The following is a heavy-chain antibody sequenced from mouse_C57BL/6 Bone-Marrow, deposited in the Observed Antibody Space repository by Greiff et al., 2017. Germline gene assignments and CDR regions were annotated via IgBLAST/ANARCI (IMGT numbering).Heavy chain of an antibody. J-gene: IGHJ3*01. Sequence: QVQLQQPGAELVKPGASVKLSCKASGYTFTSYWMHWVKQRPGQGLEWIGMIHPNSGSTNYNEKFKGKATFTADTSSNTAYMQLSSLTTEDSAIYYCARNPFYYGYGPPWFAYWGQGTLVTVSA. CDR3: ARNPFYYGYGPPWFAY. V-gene: IGHV1-64*01. CDR2: IHPNSGST. D-gene: IGHD2-2*01. CDR1: GYTFTSYW.